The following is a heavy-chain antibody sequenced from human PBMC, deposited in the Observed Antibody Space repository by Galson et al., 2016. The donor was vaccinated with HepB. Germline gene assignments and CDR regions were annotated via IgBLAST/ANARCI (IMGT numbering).Heavy chain of an antibody. CDR3: ARVGILGVPDY. Sequence: SVKVSCKASGYTFSDYYIHWIRLAPGQGLEWMGWMNPNKGVTNYVEKFQGRVTMTRDTSITTAHMELKRLKYDDTAVYYCARVGILGVPDYWGQGTLVTVSS. CDR1: GYTFSDYY. D-gene: IGHD2-21*01. CDR2: MNPNKGVT. J-gene: IGHJ4*02. V-gene: IGHV1-2*02.